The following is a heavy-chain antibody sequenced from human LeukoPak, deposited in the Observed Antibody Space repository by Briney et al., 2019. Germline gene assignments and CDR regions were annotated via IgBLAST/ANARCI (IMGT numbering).Heavy chain of an antibody. CDR2: IIPIFGTA. CDR3: ARDEGPDILTGYYPLRGAFDI. D-gene: IGHD3-9*01. V-gene: IGHV1-69*01. Sequence: ASVKVSCKASGGTFSSYAISWVRQAPGQGLELMGGIIPIFGTANYAQKFQGRVTITADESTSTAYMELSSLRSEDTAVYYCARDEGPDILTGYYPLRGAFDIWGQGTMVTVSS. CDR1: GGTFSSYA. J-gene: IGHJ3*02.